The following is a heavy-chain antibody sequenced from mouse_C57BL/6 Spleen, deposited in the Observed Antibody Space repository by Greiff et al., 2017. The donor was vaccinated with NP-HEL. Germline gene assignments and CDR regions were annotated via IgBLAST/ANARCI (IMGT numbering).Heavy chain of an antibody. D-gene: IGHD2-4*01. CDR3: ANYDYDRNDWNDYYAMDY. CDR2: INPNNGGT. Sequence: EVQLQQSGPELVKPGASVKISCKASGYTFTDYYMNWVKQSHGKSLEWIGDINPNNGGTSYNQKFKGKATLTVDKSSSTAYRELRSLTSEDSAVYYCANYDYDRNDWNDYYAMDYWGQGTSVTVSS. CDR1: GYTFTDYY. V-gene: IGHV1-26*01. J-gene: IGHJ4*01.